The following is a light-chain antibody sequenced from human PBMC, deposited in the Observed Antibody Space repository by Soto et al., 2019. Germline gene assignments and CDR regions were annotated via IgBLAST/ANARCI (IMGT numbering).Light chain of an antibody. CDR1: SSDVGRYNY. V-gene: IGLV2-14*01. CDR3: SSYTSSSTLYA. CDR2: DVS. Sequence: QSVLTQPASLSGSPGQSITISCTGTSSDVGRYNYVSWYQQHPGKAPKLMIHDVSNRPSGVSDRFSGSKSGNTASLTISGLQAEDEADYYCSSYTSSSTLYAFGTGTKVTVL. J-gene: IGLJ1*01.